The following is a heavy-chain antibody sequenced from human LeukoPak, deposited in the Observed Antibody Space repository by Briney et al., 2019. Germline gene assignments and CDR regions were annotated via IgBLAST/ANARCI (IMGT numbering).Heavy chain of an antibody. CDR3: ARHVVEVSYDSSGYYFYFDY. V-gene: IGHV1-24*01. Sequence: ASVKVSCKVSGYTLTELSMHWVQQAPGKGLEWMGGFDPEDGETIYAQKFQGRVTMTEDTSTDTAYMELSSLRSEDTAVYYCARHVVEVSYDSSGYYFYFDYWGQGTLVTVSS. D-gene: IGHD3-22*01. J-gene: IGHJ4*02. CDR1: GYTLTELS. CDR2: FDPEDGET.